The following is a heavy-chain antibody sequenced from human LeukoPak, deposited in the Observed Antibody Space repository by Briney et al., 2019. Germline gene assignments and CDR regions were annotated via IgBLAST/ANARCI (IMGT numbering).Heavy chain of an antibody. J-gene: IGHJ3*02. CDR1: GYTFTSYG. D-gene: IGHD2-2*01. V-gene: IGHV1-18*01. CDR3: TRDIVVVPAAMLGDAFDI. Sequence: ASVKVSCKASGYTFTSYGISWVRQAPGQGLEWMGWISAYNGNTNYAQKLQGRVTMTTDTSTSTAYMELRSLRSDDTAVYYCTRDIVVVPAAMLGDAFDIWGQGTMVTVSS. CDR2: ISAYNGNT.